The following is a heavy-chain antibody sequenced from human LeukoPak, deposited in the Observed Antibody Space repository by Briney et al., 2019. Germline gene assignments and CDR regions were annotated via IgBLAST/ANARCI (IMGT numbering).Heavy chain of an antibody. V-gene: IGHV1-8*03. CDR2: MNPNSGNT. CDR3: ARGPSWSGYSQPYYFDY. D-gene: IGHD3-3*01. Sequence: ASVKVSCKASGYTFTSYGISWARQAPGQGLEWMGWMNPNSGNTGYAQKFQGRVTITRNTSISTAYMELSSLRSEDTAVYSCARGPSWSGYSQPYYFDYWGQGTLVTVSS. J-gene: IGHJ4*02. CDR1: GYTFTSYG.